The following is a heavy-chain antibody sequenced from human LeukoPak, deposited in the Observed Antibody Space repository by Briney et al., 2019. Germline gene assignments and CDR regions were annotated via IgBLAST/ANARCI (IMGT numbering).Heavy chain of an antibody. D-gene: IGHD4-11*01. J-gene: IGHJ4*02. CDR1: GYTFTSYD. Sequence: GASVKVSCKASGYTFTSYDINWVRQATGQGLEWMGWMNSNSGNTGHAQKLQGRVTITRNTSISTAYMELSSLRSEDTAVYYCARVTTLFDYWGQGTLVTVSS. CDR3: ARVTTLFDY. CDR2: MNSNSGNT. V-gene: IGHV1-8*01.